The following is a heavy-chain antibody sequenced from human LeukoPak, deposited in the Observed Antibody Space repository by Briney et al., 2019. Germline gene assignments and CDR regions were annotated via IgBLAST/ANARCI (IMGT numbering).Heavy chain of an antibody. J-gene: IGHJ4*02. Sequence: GASVKVSCKASGYTFTGYYMHWVRQAPGQGLEWMGWINPNSGGTNYAQKFQGRVTMTRDTSISTAYMELGRLRSDDTAVYYCARDVRAGIAAAGTNYWGQGTLVTVSS. CDR1: GYTFTGYY. D-gene: IGHD6-13*01. CDR2: INPNSGGT. CDR3: ARDVRAGIAAAGTNY. V-gene: IGHV1-2*02.